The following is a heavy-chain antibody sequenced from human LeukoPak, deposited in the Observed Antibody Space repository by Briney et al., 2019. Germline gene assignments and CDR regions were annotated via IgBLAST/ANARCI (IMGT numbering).Heavy chain of an antibody. CDR1: GFTFSSFG. CDR3: AREGAWYVSGSYSGYFYGMDV. CDR2: ISSSGGYI. D-gene: IGHD3-10*01. J-gene: IGHJ6*02. Sequence: PGGSLRLSCAASGFTFSSFGINWVRQAPGKGLDWVSSISSSGGYIYYADSVKGRFTISRDNAKNSLYLQMNSLRAEDTAVYYCAREGAWYVSGSYSGYFYGMDVWGQGTTVTVSS. V-gene: IGHV3-21*01.